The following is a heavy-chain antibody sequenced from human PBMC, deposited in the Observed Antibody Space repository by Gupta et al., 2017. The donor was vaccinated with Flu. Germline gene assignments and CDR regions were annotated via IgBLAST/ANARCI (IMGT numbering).Heavy chain of an antibody. CDR3: AGRPHPAYGMDV. J-gene: IGHJ6*02. V-gene: IGHV4-59*08. CDR2: IYYSGST. Sequence: QVQLQESGPGLVKPSETLSLTCTVSGGSISSYYWSWIRQPPGKGLEWIGYIYYSGSTNYNPSLKSRVTISVDTSKNQFSLKLSSVTAADTAVYYCAGRPHPAYGMDVWGQGTTVTVSS. CDR1: GGSISSYY. D-gene: IGHD6-25*01.